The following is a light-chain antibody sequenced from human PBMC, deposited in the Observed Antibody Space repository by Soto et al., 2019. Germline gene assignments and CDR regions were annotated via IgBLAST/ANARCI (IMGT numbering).Light chain of an antibody. V-gene: IGKV1-16*02. CDR2: AAY. CDR1: QDITNY. CDR3: QQYKTYPYT. J-gene: IGKJ2*01. Sequence: DIQMTQSPSSLSAFVGGSVTITCRASQDITNYLAWFQQKPGKAPKSLIYAAYSLQSGVPSKFSGSGSGTDCALPISILQPEDFATYYCQQYKTYPYTFGQGTKLEIK.